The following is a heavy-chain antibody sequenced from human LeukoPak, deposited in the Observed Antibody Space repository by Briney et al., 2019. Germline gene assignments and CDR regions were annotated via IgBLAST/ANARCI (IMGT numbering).Heavy chain of an antibody. V-gene: IGHV3-48*01. CDR3: ARDWDVDTAMVTVDY. Sequence: GGSLRLSCAGSGFTFSSYSMSWVRHAPGKGLEWVSYISGSGKTIYYADSVKGRFTISRENTKNSLYLQMNSLGAEDTAVYYCARDWDVDTAMVTVDYWGQGTLVTVSS. J-gene: IGHJ4*02. CDR1: GFTFSSYS. CDR2: ISGSGKTI. D-gene: IGHD5-18*01.